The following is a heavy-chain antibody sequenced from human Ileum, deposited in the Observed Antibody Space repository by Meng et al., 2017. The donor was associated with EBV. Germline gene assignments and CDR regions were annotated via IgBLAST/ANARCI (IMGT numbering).Heavy chain of an antibody. D-gene: IGHD1-26*01. CDR1: GGSFSSRKYY. CDR2: IYYSGTT. CDR3: ASRELAPFDY. Sequence: LPLQESGPGRVKPSETLSLTCSVSGGSFSSRKYYWGWIRQPPGKALEWIASIYYSGTTYYNPSLQSRVSISVDKSKNQVSLNMTSMTAADTAVYYCASRELAPFDYWGQGTLVTVSS. V-gene: IGHV4-39*07. J-gene: IGHJ4*02.